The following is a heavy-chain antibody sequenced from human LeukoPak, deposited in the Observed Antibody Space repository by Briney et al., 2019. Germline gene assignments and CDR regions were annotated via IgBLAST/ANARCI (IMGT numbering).Heavy chain of an antibody. J-gene: IGHJ6*02. CDR3: ARELEYYGSGSYYGYYYGMDV. CDR2: IYYSGST. V-gene: IGHV4-59*01. CDR1: GGSISSYY. D-gene: IGHD3-10*01. Sequence: SETLSLTCTVSGGSISSYYWSWIRQPPGKGLEWIGYIYYSGSTNYNPSLKSRVTISVDTSKNQFSLKLSSVTAADTAVYYCARELEYYGSGSYYGYYYGMDVWGQGTTVTVSS.